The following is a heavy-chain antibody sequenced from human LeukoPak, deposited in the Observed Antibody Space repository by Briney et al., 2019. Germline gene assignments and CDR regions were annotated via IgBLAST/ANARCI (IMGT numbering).Heavy chain of an antibody. D-gene: IGHD3-16*01. V-gene: IGHV3-21*01. CDR1: GFTFSNYN. J-gene: IGHJ4*02. CDR3: ARNFDSVTSAFAY. Sequence: GGSLRLSCATSGFTFSNYNMNWVRQAPGKGLEWVSTISSSGRYIYYAESVKGRYIISRDNTNSSLFLQMNSLRAEDTAVYFCARNFDSVTSAFAYWGQGSLVTVSS. CDR2: ISSSGRYI.